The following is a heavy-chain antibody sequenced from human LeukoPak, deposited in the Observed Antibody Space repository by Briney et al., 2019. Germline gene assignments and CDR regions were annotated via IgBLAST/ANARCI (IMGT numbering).Heavy chain of an antibody. CDR2: ISGYNGNT. CDR1: GYIFTNYG. CDR3: ARDTEGVSSTKGAFDI. D-gene: IGHD2-2*01. V-gene: IGHV1-18*01. Sequence: ASVKVSCKASGYIFTNYGISWVRQAPGQGLEWMGWISGYNGNTNYAQKLQGRVTMTTDTSTSTAYMELRSLRSDDTAVYYCARDTEGVSSTKGAFDIWGQGTMVTVSS. J-gene: IGHJ3*02.